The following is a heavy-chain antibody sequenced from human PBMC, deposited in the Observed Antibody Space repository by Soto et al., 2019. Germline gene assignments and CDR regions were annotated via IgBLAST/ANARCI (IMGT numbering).Heavy chain of an antibody. J-gene: IGHJ5*02. CDR2: TYYRSKWYN. Sequence: SQTLSLTFAISGDSVSSNSSAWNCISQSPSRGLEWLGRTYYRSKWYNDYAVSVKSRITINPDTSKNQFSLQLNSVTPEDTAVYYCARVYSRNNWFDPWGQGTLVTVSS. CDR3: ARVYSRNNWFDP. CDR1: GDSVSSNSSA. V-gene: IGHV6-1*01. D-gene: IGHD6-13*01.